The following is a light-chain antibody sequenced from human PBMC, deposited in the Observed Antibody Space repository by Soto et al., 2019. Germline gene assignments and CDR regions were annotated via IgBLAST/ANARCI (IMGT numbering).Light chain of an antibody. CDR2: AAS. J-gene: IGKJ1*01. V-gene: IGKV1-39*01. CDR3: QQSYTTPRT. Sequence: EIQMTQSPSSLSASVGDRVTITCRASESISSYLNWYQQKPGKAPKLLMYAASSLQSGVPSRFSGSGSGTDFTLTISSLQPEDFATYYCQQSYTTPRTFGQGTKVDIK. CDR1: ESISSY.